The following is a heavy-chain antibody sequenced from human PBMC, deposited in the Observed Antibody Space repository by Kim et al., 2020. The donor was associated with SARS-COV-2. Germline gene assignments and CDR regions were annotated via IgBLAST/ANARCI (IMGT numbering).Heavy chain of an antibody. V-gene: IGHV4-31*03. CDR3: ARFRMVSGSYCFVP. CDR1: GGSLSGGSYY. J-gene: IGHJ5*02. Sequence: SETLSLTCTVSGGSLSGGSYYWTWIRQQPGKGLEWIGYIYHSGRPYYNPSLRSRLTMSLDTSNNQFSLKMSSVTVADTAVYFCARFRMVSGSYCFVPGRQGPPDTLST. CDR2: IYHSGRP. D-gene: IGHD1-26*01.